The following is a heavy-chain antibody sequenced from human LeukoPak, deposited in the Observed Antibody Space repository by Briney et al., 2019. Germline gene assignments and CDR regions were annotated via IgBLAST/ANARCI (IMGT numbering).Heavy chain of an antibody. CDR2: IGTTDNT. D-gene: IGHD2-8*01. V-gene: IGHV3-13*01. CDR3: ARVPTNSWYNWFDP. CDR1: GFAFGIYD. Sequence: GGSLRLSCAASGFAFGIYDMHWVRQPTGEGLEWVSAIGTTDNTYYIDSVKGRFTISRENAKNSLYLQMNSLRAEDTAIYYCARVPTNSWYNWFDPWGQGTLVTVSS. J-gene: IGHJ5*02.